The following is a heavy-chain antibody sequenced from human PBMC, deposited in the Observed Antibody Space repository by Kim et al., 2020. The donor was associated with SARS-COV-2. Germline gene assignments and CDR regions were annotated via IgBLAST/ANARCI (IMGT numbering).Heavy chain of an antibody. CDR3: ARVRAHDYGDYVDYFDY. V-gene: IGHV1-8*01. J-gene: IGHJ4*02. Sequence: FQGRVTMTRNTSIITAYMELSSLRSEDTAVYYCARVRAHDYGDYVDYFDYWGQGTLVTVSS. D-gene: IGHD4-17*01.